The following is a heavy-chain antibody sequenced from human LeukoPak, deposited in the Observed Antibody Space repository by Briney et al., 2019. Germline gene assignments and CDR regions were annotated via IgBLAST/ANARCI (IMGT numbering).Heavy chain of an antibody. CDR2: INPSSGGT. J-gene: IGHJ3*02. V-gene: IGHV1-2*06. CDR3: ARDPTLGLMFFDI. CDR1: GNTFTGYY. Sequence: ASVKVSFKAPGNTFTGYYMHWVRQAPGQGLEWMGRINPSSGGTNYAQKFQGRVTMTRDTSISTAYMELSRLRSDDTAVYYCARDPTLGLMFFDIWGQGTMVTVSS. D-gene: IGHD7-27*01.